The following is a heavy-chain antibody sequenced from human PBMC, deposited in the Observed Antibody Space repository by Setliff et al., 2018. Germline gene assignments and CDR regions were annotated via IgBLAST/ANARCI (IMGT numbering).Heavy chain of an antibody. D-gene: IGHD6-19*01. V-gene: IGHV1-18*01. CDR3: ARVTIAVAGYFDF. Sequence: ASVKVSCKASGYTFTNYGVTWVRQAPGQGLEWMGWIGAYNGNTYNVHKFQGRVTMTSDTSTSTAYMELRSLRSDDTAVYYCARVTIAVAGYFDFWGQGTLVTVPQ. J-gene: IGHJ4*02. CDR2: IGAYNGNT. CDR1: GYTFTNYG.